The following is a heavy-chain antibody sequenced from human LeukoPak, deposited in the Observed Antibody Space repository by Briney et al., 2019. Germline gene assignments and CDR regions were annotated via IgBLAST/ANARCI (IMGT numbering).Heavy chain of an antibody. V-gene: IGHV4-34*01. D-gene: IGHD6-13*01. CDR2: IGHSGST. J-gene: IGHJ6*02. CDR1: GGSFSGYY. CDR3: ARADSSSLSYGMDV. Sequence: SETLSLTCAVYGGSFSGYYWSWIRQPPGKGLEWLGEIGHSGSTNYNPSLKSRVTISVDTSKNQFSLKLSSVTAADTAVYYCARADSSSLSYGMDVWGQGTTVTVSS.